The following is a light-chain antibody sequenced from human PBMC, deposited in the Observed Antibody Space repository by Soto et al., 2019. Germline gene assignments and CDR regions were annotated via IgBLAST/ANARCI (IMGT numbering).Light chain of an antibody. CDR2: EDN. Sequence: NFMLTQPHSVSESPGKTVTISCTRSSGSIASNYVQWYQQRPGSSPTTVIYEDNQRPSGVPDRFSGSIDSSSNSASLTISGLKTEDEADYYCQSYDRRGLRVFGGGTKLTVL. CDR3: QSYDRRGLRV. CDR1: SGSIASNY. V-gene: IGLV6-57*01. J-gene: IGLJ3*02.